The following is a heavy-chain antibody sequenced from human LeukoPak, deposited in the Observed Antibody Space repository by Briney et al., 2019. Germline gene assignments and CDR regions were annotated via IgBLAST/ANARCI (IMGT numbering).Heavy chain of an antibody. CDR1: GYTFTGYY. D-gene: IGHD2-15*01. CDR2: INPNSGGT. Sequence: ASVKVSCKASGYTFTGYYMHWVRQAPGQGLEWMGWINPNSGGTNYAQKFQGRVTITRDTSISTAYMALSRLRSDDTAVYYSARVLRYCSGGNCYSGGLGYMDVWGKGTTVTISS. V-gene: IGHV1-2*02. CDR3: ARVLRYCSGGNCYSGGLGYMDV. J-gene: IGHJ6*03.